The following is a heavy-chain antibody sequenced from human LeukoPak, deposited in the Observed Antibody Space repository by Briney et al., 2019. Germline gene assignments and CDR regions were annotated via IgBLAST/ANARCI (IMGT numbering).Heavy chain of an antibody. CDR1: GGSVSYYY. V-gene: IGHV4-59*02. CDR3: ARCGGDAPGYYYMDV. CDR2: IYYSGST. Sequence: SETLSLTCTVSGGSVSYYYWNWIRQPPGKGLEWIGYIYYSGSTNYNPPLKSRVTISVDTSKNQFSLKLSSVTAADTAVYYCARCGGDAPGYYYMDVWGKGTTVTVSS. J-gene: IGHJ6*03. D-gene: IGHD2-21*02.